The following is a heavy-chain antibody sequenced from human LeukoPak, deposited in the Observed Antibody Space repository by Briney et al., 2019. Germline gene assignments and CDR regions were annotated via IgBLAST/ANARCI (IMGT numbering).Heavy chain of an antibody. J-gene: IGHJ6*03. D-gene: IGHD2-2*01. CDR2: IIPIFGTA. V-gene: IGHV1-69*06. Sequence: SVKVSCKASGGTFSSYAISWVRQAPGQGLEWMGRIIPIFGTANYAQKFQGRVTITADKSTSTAYMELSSLRSEDTAVYYCARDQYCSSTSCPNYYYYCIDVWGKGTTVTVSS. CDR1: GGTFSSYA. CDR3: ARDQYCSSTSCPNYYYYCIDV.